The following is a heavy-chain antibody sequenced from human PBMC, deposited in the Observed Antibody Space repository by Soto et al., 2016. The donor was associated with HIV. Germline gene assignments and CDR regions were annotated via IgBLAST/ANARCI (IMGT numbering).Heavy chain of an antibody. CDR3: AGDATNYYYYVMDV. J-gene: IGHJ6*02. V-gene: IGHV1-69*13. D-gene: IGHD5-12*01. CDR1: GGTFSSNA. CDR2: IIPIFGTT. Sequence: QVQLVQSGAEVKKPGSSVKVSCKASGGTFSSNAISWLRQAPGQGLEWMGGIIPIFGTTNYAQKFQGRVTISADESTSTAYMELSSLRSEDTAVYYCAGDATNYYYYVMDVWGQGTTVTVSS.